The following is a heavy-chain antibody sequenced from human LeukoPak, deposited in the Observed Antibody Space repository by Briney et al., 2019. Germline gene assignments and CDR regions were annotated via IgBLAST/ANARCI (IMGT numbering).Heavy chain of an antibody. CDR2: ISYDGTNK. V-gene: IGHV3-30*18. CDR1: GFTFTNYV. CDR3: VKDRAGTYFDY. D-gene: IGHD3-10*01. Sequence: QSGGSLRLSCAASGFTFTNYVMHWVRQAPGKGLHWVAVISYDGTNKYYADSVKGRFTISRDDSKNTLYLQMNSLRAEDTAVYYCVKDRAGTYFDYWGQGTLVTASS. J-gene: IGHJ4*02.